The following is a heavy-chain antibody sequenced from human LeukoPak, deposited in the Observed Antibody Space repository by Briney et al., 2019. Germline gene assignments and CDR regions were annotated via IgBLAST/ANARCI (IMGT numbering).Heavy chain of an antibody. Sequence: SETLSLTCAVYGGSFSGYYWSWIRQPPGKGLEWIGEINHSGSTNYDPSLKSRVTISVDASKNQFSLKLSSVTAADTAVYYCARMRATRNWFDPWGQGTLVTVSS. J-gene: IGHJ5*02. D-gene: IGHD5-24*01. V-gene: IGHV4-34*01. CDR3: ARMRATRNWFDP. CDR2: INHSGST. CDR1: GGSFSGYY.